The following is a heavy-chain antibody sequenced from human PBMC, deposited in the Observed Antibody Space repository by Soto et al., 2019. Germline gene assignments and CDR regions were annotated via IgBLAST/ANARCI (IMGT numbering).Heavy chain of an antibody. CDR1: GGSFSGYY. D-gene: IGHD2-2*01. Sequence: SETLSLTCAVYGGSFSGYYWSWIRQPPGKGLEWIGEINHSGSTNYNPSLKSRVTISVDTSKNQFSLKLSSVTAADTAVYYCARWVQDIVVVPPGDWFDPWGQGTLVTVSS. J-gene: IGHJ5*02. V-gene: IGHV4-34*01. CDR3: ARWVQDIVVVPPGDWFDP. CDR2: INHSGST.